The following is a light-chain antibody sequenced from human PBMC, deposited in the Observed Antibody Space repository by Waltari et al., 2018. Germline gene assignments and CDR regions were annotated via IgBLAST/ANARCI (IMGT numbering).Light chain of an antibody. J-gene: IGKJ2*01. Sequence: EIVLTQSTGTLSLSPGERAALSCRASQSVTSRYVAWYQQKPGQAPRLLMYGASSRATGIPDRFSGSGSGTDFTLTISRLEPEDFAVYYCQQYGSSVYTFGQGTKLEI. CDR1: QSVTSRY. V-gene: IGKV3-20*01. CDR3: QQYGSSVYT. CDR2: GAS.